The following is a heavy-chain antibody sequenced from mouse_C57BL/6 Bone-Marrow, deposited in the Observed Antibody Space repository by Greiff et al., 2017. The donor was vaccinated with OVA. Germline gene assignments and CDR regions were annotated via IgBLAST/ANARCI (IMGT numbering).Heavy chain of an antibody. J-gene: IGHJ3*01. CDR1: GYTFTDYE. V-gene: IGHV1-15*01. CDR3: TRERFAY. Sequence: QVQLKQSGAELVRPGASVTLSCKASGYTFTDYEMHWAKQTPVHGLEWIGAIDPETGGTAYNQKFKGKAILTADKSSSTAYMELRSLTSEDSAVYYCTRERFAYWGQGTLVTVSA. CDR2: IDPETGGT.